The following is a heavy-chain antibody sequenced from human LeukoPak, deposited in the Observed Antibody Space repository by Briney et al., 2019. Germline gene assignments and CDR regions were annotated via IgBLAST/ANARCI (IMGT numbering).Heavy chain of an antibody. V-gene: IGHV4-59*01. J-gene: IGHJ4*01. D-gene: IGHD1-26*01. CDR1: GGSISSYS. CDR3: ARDIEGRTFDN. CDR2: FYYSGIT. Sequence: SETLSLTCTVSGGSISSYSWSWIRQPPGKGLEWIGYFYYSGITNYNPSLKSRVTISVDTSKNQFSLKLSSVTAADTAVYFCARDIEGRTFDNWGHGTLVTVSS.